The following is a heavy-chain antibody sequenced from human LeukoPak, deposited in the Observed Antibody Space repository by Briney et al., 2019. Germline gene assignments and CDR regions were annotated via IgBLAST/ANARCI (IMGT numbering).Heavy chain of an antibody. V-gene: IGHV1-46*01. CDR1: GYTFTSYY. CDR3: ARDLDSSHEYNWFDP. Sequence: ASVKVSCKASGYTFTSYYMHWVRQAPGQGLEWMGIINPCGGSTSYAQKFQGRVTMTRDTSTSTVYMELSSLRSEDTAVYYCARDLDSSHEYNWFDPWGQGTLVAVSS. CDR2: INPCGGST. J-gene: IGHJ5*02. D-gene: IGHD3-22*01.